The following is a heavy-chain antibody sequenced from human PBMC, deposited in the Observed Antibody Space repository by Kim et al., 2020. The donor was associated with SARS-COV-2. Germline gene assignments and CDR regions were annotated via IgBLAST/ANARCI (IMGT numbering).Heavy chain of an antibody. Sequence: GGSLRLSCAGSGFTFSNYVMSWVRQAPGKGLEGVASIIGSGATTYHADSGRGRVTISRDSSKNTLFLQMNSLRAEERAGYHGAKDGKDIVTTYYNVGWF. V-gene: IGHV3-23*01. D-gene: IGHD3-9*01. CDR2: IIGSGATT. CDR3: AKDGKDIVTTYYNVGWF. CDR1: GFTFSNYV. J-gene: IGHJ5*01.